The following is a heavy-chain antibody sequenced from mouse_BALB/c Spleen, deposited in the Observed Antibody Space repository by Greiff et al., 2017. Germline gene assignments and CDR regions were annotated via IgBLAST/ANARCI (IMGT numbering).Heavy chain of an antibody. Sequence: QVQLQQSGPGLVQPSLSLSITCTVSGFSLTSYGVHWVRQSPGKGLEWLGVIWSGGSTDYNAAFISRLSISKDNSKSQVFFKINSLQANDTAIYYCARTYDYDEAWFAYWGQGTLVTVSA. V-gene: IGHV2-2*02. CDR1: GFSLTSYG. D-gene: IGHD2-4*01. CDR3: ARTYDYDEAWFAY. CDR2: IWSGGST. J-gene: IGHJ3*01.